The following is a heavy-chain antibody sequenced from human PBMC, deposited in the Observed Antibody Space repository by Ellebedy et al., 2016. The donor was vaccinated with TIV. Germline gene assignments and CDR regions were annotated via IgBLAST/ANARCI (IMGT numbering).Heavy chain of an antibody. CDR2: IYSGGST. CDR3: ARGFRAFDI. J-gene: IGHJ3*02. CDR1: GFTVSSNY. V-gene: IGHV3-53*01. D-gene: IGHD3-3*01. Sequence: GESLKISCAASGFTVSSNYMSWVRQAPGKGLEWVSVIYSGGSTFYADSVKGRFIISRDNSKNTLYLHMNSLRAEDTAVYYCARGFRAFDIWGQGTMVTVSS.